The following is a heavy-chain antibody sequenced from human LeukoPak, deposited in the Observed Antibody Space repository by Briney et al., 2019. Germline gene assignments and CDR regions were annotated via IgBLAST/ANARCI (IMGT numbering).Heavy chain of an antibody. CDR2: IIPIFGTA. CDR1: GVTFSSYA. D-gene: IGHD6-19*01. V-gene: IGHV1-69*01. CDR3: ARVSAGGVAVAGTPYYYYGMDV. Sequence: SVKVSCTASGVTFSSYAISWVRQAPGQGLEWMGGIIPIFGTANYAQKFQGRVTITADESTSTAYMELSSLRSEDTAVYYCARVSAGGVAVAGTPYYYYGMDVWGQGTTVTVSS. J-gene: IGHJ6*02.